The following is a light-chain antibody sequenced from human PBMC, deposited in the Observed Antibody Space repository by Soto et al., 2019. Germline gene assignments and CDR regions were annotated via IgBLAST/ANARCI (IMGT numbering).Light chain of an antibody. CDR1: QAIGND. CDR3: LHYNSCPLS. Sequence: IQMTQSPSSLSASVGDRVTITCRASQAIGNDLGWFQQKAGKAPKRMIYAASSLQSGVPSRFSGSASGTEFTLTITSLQPEDFATYYCLHYNSCPLSFGGGTKVEIK. V-gene: IGKV1-17*01. J-gene: IGKJ4*01. CDR2: AAS.